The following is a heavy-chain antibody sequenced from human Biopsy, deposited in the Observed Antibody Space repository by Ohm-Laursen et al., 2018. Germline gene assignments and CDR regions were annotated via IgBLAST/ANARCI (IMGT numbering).Heavy chain of an antibody. D-gene: IGHD2-8*01. CDR3: AKCMTGGSNYYFHH. CDR1: GSIFSYCG. J-gene: IGHJ4*02. CDR2: ISSDGSNK. Sequence: PLRLSCAASGSIFSYCGTHWVRQAPGKGLEWVAVISSDGSNKYYADSVKGRFTISRDNSKNTLYLQMNSLRGEDTAVYYCAKCMTGGSNYYFHHCGQGTLVTVSS. V-gene: IGHV3-30*18.